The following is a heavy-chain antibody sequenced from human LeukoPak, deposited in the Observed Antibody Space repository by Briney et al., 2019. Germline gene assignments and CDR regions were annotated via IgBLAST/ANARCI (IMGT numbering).Heavy chain of an antibody. J-gene: IGHJ5*02. CDR3: ARVAYYDHHWFDP. CDR1: GGTFSSYA. CDR2: IIPIFGAA. V-gene: IGHV1-69*05. Sequence: GASVKVSCKTSGGTFSSYAISWVRQAPGQGLEWMGGIIPIFGAANYAQKFQGRVTITTDESTSTAYMELSSLRSEDTAVYYCARVAYYDHHWFDPWGQGTLVTVSS. D-gene: IGHD3-3*01.